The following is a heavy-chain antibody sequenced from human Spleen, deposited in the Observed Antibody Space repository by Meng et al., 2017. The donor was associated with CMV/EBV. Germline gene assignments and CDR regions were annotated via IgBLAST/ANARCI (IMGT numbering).Heavy chain of an antibody. CDR1: GFSFSNYR. J-gene: IGHJ5*02. V-gene: IGHV3-21*01. D-gene: IGHD6-13*01. CDR3: ARDHGGSSWYYNWFDP. Sequence: GGSLRLSCAASGFSFSNYRMSWVRQAPGKGLEWVSSISSSSSDIYYADSVKGRFTISRHSAKNSLFLQMNSLRAEDTAIYYCARDHGGSSWYYNWFDPWGQGTLVTVSS. CDR2: ISSSSSDI.